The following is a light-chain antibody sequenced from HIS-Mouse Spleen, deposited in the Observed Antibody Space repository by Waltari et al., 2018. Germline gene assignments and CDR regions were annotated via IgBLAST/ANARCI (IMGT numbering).Light chain of an antibody. J-gene: IGKJ2*01. Sequence: DIVMTQSPDSLAVSLGERATINCKSSQSGLYSCNNKNYLAWYQQKPGQPPKLLIYWASTRESGVPDRVSGSGSGTDFTLTSSSLEAEDVAVYYCQQYYSTPYTFGQGTKLEIK. CDR2: WAS. CDR1: QSGLYSCNNKNY. V-gene: IGKV4-1*01. CDR3: QQYYSTPYT.